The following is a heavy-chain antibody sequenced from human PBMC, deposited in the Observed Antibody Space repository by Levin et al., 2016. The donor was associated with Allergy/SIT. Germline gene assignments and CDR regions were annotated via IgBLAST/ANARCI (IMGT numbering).Heavy chain of an antibody. D-gene: IGHD3-22*01. Sequence: SETLSLTCTVSGGSVSSGSYYWSWIRQPPGKGLEWIGYIYYSGSTNYNPSLKSRVTISVDTSKNQFSLKLSSVTAADTAVYYCAREVGHYDSLPFWFDPWGQGTLVTVSS. CDR3: AREVGHYDSLPFWFDP. CDR1: GGSVSSGSYY. V-gene: IGHV4-61*01. J-gene: IGHJ5*02. CDR2: IYYSGST.